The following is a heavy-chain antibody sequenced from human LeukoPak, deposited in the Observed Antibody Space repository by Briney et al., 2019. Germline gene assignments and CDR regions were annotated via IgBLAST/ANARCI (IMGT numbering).Heavy chain of an antibody. V-gene: IGHV4-4*07. Sequence: NASETLSLTRTVSGGSISSYYWSWIRQPAGKGLEWIGRIYTSGSTNYNPSLKSRVTMSVDTSKNQFSLKLSSVTAADTAVYYCARDPGLPGCSGGSCYDRYYYYGMDVWGQGTTVTVSS. J-gene: IGHJ6*02. D-gene: IGHD2-15*01. CDR1: GGSISSYY. CDR3: ARDPGLPGCSGGSCYDRYYYYGMDV. CDR2: IYTSGST.